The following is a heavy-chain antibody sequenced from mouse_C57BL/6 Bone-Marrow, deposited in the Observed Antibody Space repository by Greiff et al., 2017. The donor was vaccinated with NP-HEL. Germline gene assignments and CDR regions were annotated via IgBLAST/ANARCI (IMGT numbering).Heavy chain of an antibody. CDR3: AYGNSYAMDY. J-gene: IGHJ4*01. CDR2: IYPRDGST. Sequence: VKLMESGPELVKPGASVKLSCKASGYTFTSYDINWVKQRPGQGLEWIGWIYPRDGSTKYNEKFKGKATLTVDPSSSTAYMELHSLTSEDSAVYFCAYGNSYAMDYWGQGTSVTVSS. CDR1: GYTFTSYD. D-gene: IGHD2-1*01. V-gene: IGHV1-85*01.